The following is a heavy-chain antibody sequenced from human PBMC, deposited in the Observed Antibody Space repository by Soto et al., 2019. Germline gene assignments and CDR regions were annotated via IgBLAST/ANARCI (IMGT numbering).Heavy chain of an antibody. Sequence: PGGSLRLSCAASGFTFSSYWMSWVRQAPGKGLEWVANIKQDGSEKYYVDSVKGRFTISRDNAKNSLYLQMNSLRAEDTAVYYCARVVIDYYYGMDVWGQGTTVTVSS. D-gene: IGHD3-22*01. CDR1: GFTFSSYW. J-gene: IGHJ6*02. CDR3: ARVVIDYYYGMDV. CDR2: IKQDGSEK. V-gene: IGHV3-7*03.